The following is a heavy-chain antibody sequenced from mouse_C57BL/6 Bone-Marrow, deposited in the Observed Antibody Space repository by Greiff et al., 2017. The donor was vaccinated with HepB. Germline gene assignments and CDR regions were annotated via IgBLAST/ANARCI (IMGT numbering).Heavy chain of an antibody. CDR3: APLYDYDNTFAY. V-gene: IGHV1-81*01. J-gene: IGHJ3*01. D-gene: IGHD2-4*01. Sequence: VQLQQSGAELARPGASVKLSCKASGYTFTSYGISWVKQRTGQGLEWIGEIYPRSGNTYYNEKFKGKATLTADKYSSTAYMELRSLTSEDSAVYFCAPLYDYDNTFAYWGQGTLVTVSA. CDR2: IYPRSGNT. CDR1: GYTFTSYG.